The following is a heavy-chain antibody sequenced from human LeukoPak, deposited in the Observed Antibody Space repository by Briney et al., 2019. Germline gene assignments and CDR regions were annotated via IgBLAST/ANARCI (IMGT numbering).Heavy chain of an antibody. J-gene: IGHJ3*02. V-gene: IGHV3-23*01. D-gene: IGHD6-13*01. CDR3: ANAGYSSSWYGGFDI. CDR1: GFTLSSYA. CDR2: ISGSGGDT. Sequence: GGSLRLSCAASGFTLSSYAMSWVRQAPGKGLEWVSAISGSGGDTYYADYVKGRFIMPRDSSKNTLYLQMNSLRAEDTAVYYCANAGYSSSWYGGFDIWGQGTMVTVSS.